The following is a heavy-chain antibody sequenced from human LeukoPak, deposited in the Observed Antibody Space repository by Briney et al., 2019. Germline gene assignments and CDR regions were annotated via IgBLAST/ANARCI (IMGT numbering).Heavy chain of an antibody. D-gene: IGHD2-21*02. V-gene: IGHV4-4*07. Sequence: SETLFLTCTVSGGSISSYYWSWIRQPAGKGLEWIGRIYTSGSTNYNPSLKSRVTMSVDTSKNQSSLKLSSVTAADTAVYYCARTECGGDCQYEYYFDYWGQGTLVTVSS. CDR1: GGSISSYY. J-gene: IGHJ4*02. CDR2: IYTSGST. CDR3: ARTECGGDCQYEYYFDY.